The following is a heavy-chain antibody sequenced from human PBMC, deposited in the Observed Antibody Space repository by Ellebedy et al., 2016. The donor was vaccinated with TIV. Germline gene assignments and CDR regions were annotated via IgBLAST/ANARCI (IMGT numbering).Heavy chain of an antibody. D-gene: IGHD4-17*01. J-gene: IGHJ2*01. V-gene: IGHV3-74*01. Sequence: GESLKISCAASGFTFSSYWMHWVRQAPGKGLVWVSRINSDGSSTSYADSVKGRFTISRDNAKNTLYLQMNSLRAEDTAVYYCATTVTPYWYFDLWGRGTLVTVSS. CDR2: INSDGSST. CDR1: GFTFSSYW. CDR3: ATTVTPYWYFDL.